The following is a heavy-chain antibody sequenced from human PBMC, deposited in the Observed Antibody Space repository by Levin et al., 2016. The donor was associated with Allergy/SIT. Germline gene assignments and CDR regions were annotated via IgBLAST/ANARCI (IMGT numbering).Heavy chain of an antibody. J-gene: IGHJ5*02. CDR2: IDPSDSYT. D-gene: IGHD2-2*01. CDR3: AREFPAAMNYRA. V-gene: IGHV5-10-1*01. Sequence: VRQMPGKGLEWMGRIDPSDSYTNYSPSFQGHVTISADKSISTAYLQWSSLKASDTAMYYCAREFPAAMNYRAWGQGTLVTVSS.